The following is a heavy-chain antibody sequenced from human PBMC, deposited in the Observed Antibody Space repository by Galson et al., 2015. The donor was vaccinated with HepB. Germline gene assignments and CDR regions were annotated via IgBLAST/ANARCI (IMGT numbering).Heavy chain of an antibody. V-gene: IGHV3-30-3*01. Sequence: SLRLSCAASGFTFSSYAMHWVRQAPGKGLEWVAVISYDGSNRYYADSVKGRFTISRDNSKNTPYLQMNSLRAEDTAVYYCARDLGALGGNSGLDYWGQGTLVTVSS. CDR1: GFTFSSYA. J-gene: IGHJ4*02. CDR3: ARDLGALGGNSGLDY. CDR2: ISYDGSNR. D-gene: IGHD4-23*01.